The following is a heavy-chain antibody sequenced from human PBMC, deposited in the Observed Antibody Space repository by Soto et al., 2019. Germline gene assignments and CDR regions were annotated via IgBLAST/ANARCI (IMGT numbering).Heavy chain of an antibody. CDR2: IYYTGST. V-gene: IGHV4-30-4*01. CDR3: ARVRTIMILDY. Sequence: SETLSLTFTVSGGSISSADYYWSWIRQPPGKGLEWIGYIYYTGSTYYSPSLRSRVIITVDTSKNEFSLKLSSVTAADTAVYYCARVRTIMILDYWGQGTLVTVSS. CDR1: GGSISSADYY. D-gene: IGHD3-16*01. J-gene: IGHJ4*02.